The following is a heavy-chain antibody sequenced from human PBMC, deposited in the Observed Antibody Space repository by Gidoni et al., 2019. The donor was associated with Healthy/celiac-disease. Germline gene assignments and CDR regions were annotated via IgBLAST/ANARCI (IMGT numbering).Heavy chain of an antibody. CDR1: GYTFTSYW. Sequence: EVKLVQSGAEVKKPGGSLQISCRGFGYTFTSYWIGWWRQMPGKGLEWMGIIYPGDSDTRYSPSFQGQVTISADKSISTAYLQWSSLKASDTAMYYCARQGGSYWAKVFDYWGQGTLVTVSS. CDR2: IYPGDSDT. V-gene: IGHV5-51*01. J-gene: IGHJ4*02. D-gene: IGHD1-26*01. CDR3: ARQGGSYWAKVFDY.